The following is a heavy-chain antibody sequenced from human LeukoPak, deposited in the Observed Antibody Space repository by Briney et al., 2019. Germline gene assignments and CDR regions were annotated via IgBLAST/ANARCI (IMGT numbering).Heavy chain of an antibody. Sequence: GVSLRLSCAASGFTFRSYGMYWVRQAPGKGLEWVALIWYDGSNKNYVDSVKGRFTISRDNSKNTLYLQMNSLRAEDTAVYYCARDLNDILTGSLHYWGQGTLVTVSS. J-gene: IGHJ4*02. D-gene: IGHD3-9*01. CDR3: ARDLNDILTGSLHY. CDR2: IWYDGSNK. V-gene: IGHV3-33*01. CDR1: GFTFRSYG.